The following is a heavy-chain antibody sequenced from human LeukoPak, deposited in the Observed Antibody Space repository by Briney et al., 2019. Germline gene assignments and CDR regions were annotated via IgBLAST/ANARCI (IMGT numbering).Heavy chain of an antibody. Sequence: GGSLSLSCAPSGFTFSSYWMHCVRQAAGKGLVWVSRINSDGSSTSYAASVKGRFTISSDNAKNTLYLQMNSLRAEDPAVYYCSSTSSSSHYYYYVMDVWVQGTTLSVSS. V-gene: IGHV3-74*01. CDR3: SSTSSSSHYYYYVMDV. J-gene: IGHJ6*01. CDR2: INSDGSST. D-gene: IGHD6-6*01. CDR1: GFTFSSYW.